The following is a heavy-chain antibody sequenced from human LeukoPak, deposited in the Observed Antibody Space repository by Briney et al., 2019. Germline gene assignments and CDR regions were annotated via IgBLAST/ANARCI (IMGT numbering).Heavy chain of an antibody. J-gene: IGHJ5*02. CDR3: ARDLLPGWFDP. Sequence: AVKVSCKASGGSFSSDSSSWVRQDPGQGLEWMGGIIPIFGTANYAQRFQGRVTITADESTSTAYMELSSLRSEDTAVYYCARDLLPGWFDPWGQGTLVTVSS. CDR1: GGSFSSDS. V-gene: IGHV1-69*13. CDR2: IIPIFGTA.